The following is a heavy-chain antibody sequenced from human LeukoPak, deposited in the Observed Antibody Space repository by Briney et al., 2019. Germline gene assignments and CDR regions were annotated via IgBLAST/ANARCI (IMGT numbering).Heavy chain of an antibody. CDR2: IYPGDSDT. CDR3: ATTGSGGDCYSPACPFDI. CDR1: GYSFTSYW. Sequence: GESLKISCKGSGYSFTSYWIGWVRQMPGKGLEWMGIIYPGDSDTRYSPSFQGQVTISADKSINTAYLQWSSLEASDTAMYYCATTGSGGDCYSPACPFDIWGQGTMVTVSS. V-gene: IGHV5-51*01. J-gene: IGHJ3*02. D-gene: IGHD2-21*02.